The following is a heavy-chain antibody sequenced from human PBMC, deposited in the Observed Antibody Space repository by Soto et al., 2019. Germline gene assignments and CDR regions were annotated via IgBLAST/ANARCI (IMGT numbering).Heavy chain of an antibody. Sequence: ASVKVSCKASGYTFTSYYMHWVRQAHGQGLEWMGIINPSGGSTSYAQKFQGRVTMTRDTSTSTVYMELSSLRSEDTAVYYCARGHYYYDSSGYPGDYWGQGTLVTVSS. CDR3: ARGHYYYDSSGYPGDY. CDR2: INPSGGST. J-gene: IGHJ4*02. CDR1: GYTFTSYY. D-gene: IGHD3-22*01. V-gene: IGHV1-46*01.